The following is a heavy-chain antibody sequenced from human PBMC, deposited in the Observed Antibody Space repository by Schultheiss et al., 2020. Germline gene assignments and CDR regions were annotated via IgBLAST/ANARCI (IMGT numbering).Heavy chain of an antibody. CDR2: INHSGST. CDR1: GFTFSSYG. CDR3: ARVYEGSHQYYYYYGMDV. Sequence: GSLRLSCAASGFTFSSYGMHWVRQAPGKGLEWIGEINHSGSTNYNPSLKSRVTISVDTSKNQFSLKLSSVTAADTAVYYCARVYEGSHQYYYYYGMDVWGQGTTVTVSS. D-gene: IGHD2-8*01. V-gene: IGHV4-34*01. J-gene: IGHJ6*02.